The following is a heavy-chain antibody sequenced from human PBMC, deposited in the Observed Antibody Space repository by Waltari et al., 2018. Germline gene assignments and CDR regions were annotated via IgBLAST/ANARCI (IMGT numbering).Heavy chain of an antibody. V-gene: IGHV3-23*01. CDR3: AKAPIGYQYYGMDV. J-gene: IGHJ6*02. Sequence: VYLLGSGGGLVQLGGSVRRPCSASGVRFCTYARNWVRRAPGKGLELVSGITVSGVDTYYAESVKGRFIISRDNSKNTLHLQMNSLRPEDTAVYYCAKAPIGYQYYGMDVWDQGTTVTVSS. CDR2: ITVSGVDT. CDR1: GVRFCTYA. D-gene: IGHD3-22*01.